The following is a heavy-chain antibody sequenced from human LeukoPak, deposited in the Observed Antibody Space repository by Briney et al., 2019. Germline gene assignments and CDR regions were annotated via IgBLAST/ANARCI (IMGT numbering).Heavy chain of an antibody. V-gene: IGHV3-21*01. Sequence: GGSLRLSCAASGFTFSSYNMNWVRQAPGKGLEWVSSISSSSSYIYYADSVKGRFTISRDNAKKSLYLQMNSLRAEDTAVYYCARDRGYYDSSGYYYDFFDYWGQGTLVTVSS. CDR3: ARDRGYYDSSGYYYDFFDY. CDR1: GFTFSSYN. CDR2: ISSSSSYI. J-gene: IGHJ4*02. D-gene: IGHD3-22*01.